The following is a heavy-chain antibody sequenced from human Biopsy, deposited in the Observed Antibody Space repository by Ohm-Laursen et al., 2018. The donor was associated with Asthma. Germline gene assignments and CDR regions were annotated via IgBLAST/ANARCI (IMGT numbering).Heavy chain of an antibody. V-gene: IGHV3-30*01. CDR2: IPKDASTQ. CDR3: VRDGTDDAFDI. Sequence: SLRLSCAASGFSFSNFAIHWVRQAPGKGLEWVGVIPKDASTQDYADSVKGRFTMARDNSKNTLDLRMNSLREEDTAVYYCVRDGTDDAFDIWGQGTVVSVSS. D-gene: IGHD1-1*01. CDR1: GFSFSNFA. J-gene: IGHJ3*02.